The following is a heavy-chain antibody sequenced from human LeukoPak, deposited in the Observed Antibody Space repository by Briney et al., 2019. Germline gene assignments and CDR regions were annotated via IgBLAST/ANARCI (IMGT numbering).Heavy chain of an antibody. Sequence: AASVKVSCKASGYTFTSYGISWVRQAPGQGLEWMGGFDPEDGETIYAQKFQGRVTVTEDTSTDTAYMELSSLRSEDTAVYYCATDRGAPSGSYFPSGAFDIWGQGTMVTVSS. CDR1: GYTFTSYG. CDR2: FDPEDGET. J-gene: IGHJ3*02. V-gene: IGHV1-24*01. D-gene: IGHD1-26*01. CDR3: ATDRGAPSGSYFPSGAFDI.